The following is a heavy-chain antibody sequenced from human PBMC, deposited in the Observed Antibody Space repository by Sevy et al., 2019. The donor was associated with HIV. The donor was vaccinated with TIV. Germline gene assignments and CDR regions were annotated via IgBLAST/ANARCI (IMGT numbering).Heavy chain of an antibody. D-gene: IGHD3-10*01. J-gene: IGHJ6*02. V-gene: IGHV3-21*01. CDR3: ARDRDGSGSSGGYGMDV. CDR1: GLTFSSYS. CDR2: ISSSSSYI. Sequence: GGSLRLSCVASGLTFSSYSMKWVRQAPGKGLEWVSSISSSSSYIYYADSVKGRFTISRDNAKKSLYLQVNSLRAEDTAVYYCARDRDGSGSSGGYGMDVWGQGITVTVSS.